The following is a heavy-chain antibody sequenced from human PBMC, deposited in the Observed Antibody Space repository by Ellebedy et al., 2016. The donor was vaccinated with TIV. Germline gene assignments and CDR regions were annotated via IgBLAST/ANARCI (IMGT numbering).Heavy chain of an antibody. CDR1: GFSFSNYW. D-gene: IGHD6-19*01. Sequence: GESLKISCTASGFSFSNYWMHWVRQAPGKGLEWVASINQHGSAEYHVGSVKGRFTIFRDNSKSSLYLQMNSLRADDTALYYCARGGVVAGADFWGQGTLVTVSS. V-gene: IGHV3-7*03. CDR3: ARGGVVAGADF. CDR2: INQHGSAE. J-gene: IGHJ4*02.